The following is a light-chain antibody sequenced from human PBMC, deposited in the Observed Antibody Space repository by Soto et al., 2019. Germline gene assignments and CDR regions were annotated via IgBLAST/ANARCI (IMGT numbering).Light chain of an antibody. CDR2: KAS. V-gene: IGKV1-5*03. J-gene: IGKJ3*01. Sequence: DIQMTQSPSTLSASVGDRVTITCRASQSISFWLAWYQQKPGKAPKLLIYKASNLESGVPSRFSGSGSGTEFTLTISSLQPDDFATYYCQQYSSYPLTFGPGTKVAI. CDR3: QQYSSYPLT. CDR1: QSISFW.